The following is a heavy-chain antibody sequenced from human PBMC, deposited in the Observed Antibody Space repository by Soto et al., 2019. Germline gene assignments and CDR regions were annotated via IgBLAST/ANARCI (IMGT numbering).Heavy chain of an antibody. V-gene: IGHV6-1*01. D-gene: IGHD3-16*01. J-gene: IGHJ2*01. CDR2: TYYRSKWYN. CDR3: TRGRLLYWYFDL. CDR1: GDSVSNNSGT. Sequence: PSQTLSLTCALSGDSVSNNSGTWNWIRQSPSRGLEWLGRTYYRSKWYNGYALSVKSRITINSDTSKNQFSLQLISVTPEDTAVYYCTRGRLLYWYFDLWGRGTLVTVSS.